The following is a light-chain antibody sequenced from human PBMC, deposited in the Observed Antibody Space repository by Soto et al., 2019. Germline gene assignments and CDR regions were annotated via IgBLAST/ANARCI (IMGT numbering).Light chain of an antibody. V-gene: IGKV3-20*01. CDR2: GAS. J-gene: IGKJ4*01. Sequence: EIVLTQSPGTLPLSPGERATLSCRASQSIYNNYIAWYQQSPGQAPRVLIYGASTRATGTPDRFSGSGSGTDFTLTITRVEPEDSALYYCQQYSSSVTFGGGTKV. CDR1: QSIYNNY. CDR3: QQYSSSVT.